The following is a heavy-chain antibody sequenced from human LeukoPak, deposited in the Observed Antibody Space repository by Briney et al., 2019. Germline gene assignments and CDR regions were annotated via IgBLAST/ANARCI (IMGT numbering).Heavy chain of an antibody. CDR3: ARGAYYYDSSGYRRFDP. Sequence: SETLSLTCTVSGGSISPYHWTWIRQSPEKGLEWIGYIYDSGVTNYNPSLKSRVSISVDTSKNLFSLSMDSVTAADTAVYYCARGAYYYDSSGYRRFDPWGQGTLVTVSS. D-gene: IGHD3-22*01. J-gene: IGHJ5*02. V-gene: IGHV4-59*01. CDR2: IYDSGVT. CDR1: GGSISPYH.